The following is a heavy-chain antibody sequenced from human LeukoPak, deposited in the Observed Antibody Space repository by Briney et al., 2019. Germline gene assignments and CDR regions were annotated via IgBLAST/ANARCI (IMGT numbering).Heavy chain of an antibody. CDR1: GGSISGYY. CDR2: IYYSGST. CDR3: ARENSSGWYYFDY. D-gene: IGHD6-19*01. Sequence: PSETLSLTCTVSGGSISGYYWSWIRQPPGKGLEWIGYIYYSGSTNYNPSLKGRVTISVDTSKNQFSLKLSSVTAADTAVYYCARENSSGWYYFDYWGQGTLVTVSS. V-gene: IGHV4-59*01. J-gene: IGHJ4*02.